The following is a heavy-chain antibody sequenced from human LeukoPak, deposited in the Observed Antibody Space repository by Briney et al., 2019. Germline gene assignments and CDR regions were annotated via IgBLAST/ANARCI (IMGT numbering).Heavy chain of an antibody. D-gene: IGHD3-10*01. CDR2: ISGSGGST. V-gene: IGHV3-23*01. CDR1: GFTFTSSG. CDR3: ARVYQGVSLFDGIDY. Sequence: PGGSLRLSCSASGFTFTSSGMSWVRQAPGKGLEWVSAISGSGGSTYYADSVRGRLTISRDNAKKSLYLQMNSLRAEDTAVYYCARVYQGVSLFDGIDYWGQGTLVTVSS. J-gene: IGHJ4*02.